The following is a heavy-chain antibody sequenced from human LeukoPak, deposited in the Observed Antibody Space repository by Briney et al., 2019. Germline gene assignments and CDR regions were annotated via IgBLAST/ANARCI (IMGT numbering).Heavy chain of an antibody. D-gene: IGHD3-10*01. CDR2: IHYSGST. CDR3: ARHGNYGNYFYYGMDV. V-gene: IGHV4-59*08. CDR1: GGSISRFY. Sequence: PSETLSLTCTVTGGSISRFYWSWIRQPPGKGLEWIGYIHYSGSTNYNPSLKSRVTISVDTSKNEFSLKLSSGTAADTAVYYCARHGNYGNYFYYGMDVWGQGTTVTVSS. J-gene: IGHJ6*02.